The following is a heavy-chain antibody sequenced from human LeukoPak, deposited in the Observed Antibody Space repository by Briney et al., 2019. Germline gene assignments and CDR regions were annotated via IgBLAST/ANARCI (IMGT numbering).Heavy chain of an antibody. D-gene: IGHD2-2*02. CDR3: ARTAAAAIGDS. CDR2: IWYDGSNK. V-gene: IGHV3-33*01. Sequence: GGSLRLSCAASGFTFSSYGMHWVRQAPGKGLEWVAVIWYDGSNKYYADSVKGRFTISRDNSKNTLYLQMNSLKAEDTAVYFCARTAAAAIGDSWGQGTLVTVSS. J-gene: IGHJ4*02. CDR1: GFTFSSYG.